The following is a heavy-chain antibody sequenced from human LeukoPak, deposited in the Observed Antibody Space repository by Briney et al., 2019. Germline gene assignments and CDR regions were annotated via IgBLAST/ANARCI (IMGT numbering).Heavy chain of an antibody. D-gene: IGHD5-24*01. V-gene: IGHV3-64*01. CDR3: AWRWLQLKRRAFDI. CDR2: ISSNGGST. Sequence: GGSLRRSCAASGFTFSSYAMHWVRQAPGKGLEYVSAISSNGGSTYYANSVKGRFTISRDNSKNTLYLQMGSLRAEDTAVYYCAWRWLQLKRRAFDIWGQGTMVTVSS. CDR1: GFTFSSYA. J-gene: IGHJ3*02.